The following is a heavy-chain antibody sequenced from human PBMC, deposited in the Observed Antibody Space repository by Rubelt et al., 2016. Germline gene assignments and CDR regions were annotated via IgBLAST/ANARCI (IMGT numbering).Heavy chain of an antibody. CDR3: ARRGTTYCTDVSCNPNWFDP. J-gene: IGHJ5*02. V-gene: IGHV3-23*01. Sequence: GLEWVSSISGSRGSTYYADSVKGRFTISRDNSKNTLYLQMNSLRAEDTAVYYCARRGTTYCTDVSCNPNWFDPWGQGTLVTVSS. CDR2: ISGSRGST. D-gene: IGHD2-8*01.